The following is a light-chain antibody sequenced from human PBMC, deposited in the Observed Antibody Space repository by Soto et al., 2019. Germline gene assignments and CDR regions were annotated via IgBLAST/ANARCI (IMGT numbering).Light chain of an antibody. V-gene: IGLV2-11*01. J-gene: IGLJ3*02. Sequence: QSALTQPRSVSGSPGQSVTISCTGTSGDVGAYDRVSWYQHHPTKPPKLIIYDVTNRPSGVPYRFSGSKSGSTASLTISGLQAEDEADYYCCSHAGGSSWVFGGGTKLTVL. CDR3: CSHAGGSSWV. CDR2: DVT. CDR1: SGDVGAYDR.